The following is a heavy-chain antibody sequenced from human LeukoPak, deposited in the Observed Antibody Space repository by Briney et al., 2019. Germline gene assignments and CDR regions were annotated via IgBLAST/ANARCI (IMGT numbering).Heavy chain of an antibody. Sequence: SQTLSLTCAISGDSVSINSAAWNWIRQSPSRGLEWLGRTYQRSKWYNDYAVSVKSRITINPDISKNQFSLQLNSVTPEDTAVYYCARSPSPYSSGWYFDYWGQGALVTVSS. CDR2: TYQRSKWYN. J-gene: IGHJ4*02. CDR3: ARSPSPYSSGWYFDY. CDR1: GDSVSINSAA. V-gene: IGHV6-1*01. D-gene: IGHD6-19*01.